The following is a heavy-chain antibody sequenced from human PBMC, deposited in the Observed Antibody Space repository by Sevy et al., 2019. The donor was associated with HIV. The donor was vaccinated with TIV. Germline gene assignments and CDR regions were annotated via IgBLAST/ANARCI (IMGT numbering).Heavy chain of an antibody. CDR2: RWFDGSNE. D-gene: IGHD5-12*01. V-gene: IGHV3-33*01. CDR1: GFRFSSYG. CDR3: ARDLEFYGYREYGPAFNPDY. J-gene: IGHJ4*02. Sequence: GGSLRLSCAASGFRFSSYGMHWVRRAPGKGLEWLAARWFDGSNEDYADSVKGRFTMSSDIANNTLYLQLNGLRAEDTAVSYCARDLEFYGYREYGPAFNPDYWGRGTLVTVSS.